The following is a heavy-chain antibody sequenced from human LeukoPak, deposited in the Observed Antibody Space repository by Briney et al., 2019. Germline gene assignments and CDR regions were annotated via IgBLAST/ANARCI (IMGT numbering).Heavy chain of an antibody. CDR1: GYTFTSYG. CDR3: ARTTYDFWSGPDAFDI. J-gene: IGHJ3*02. CDR2: ISAYNGNT. D-gene: IGHD3-3*01. V-gene: IGHV1-18*01. Sequence: GASVKVSCKASGYTFTSYGISWVRQAPGQGLEWMGWISAYNGNTNYAQKLQGRVTMTTDTSTSTAYMGLRSLRSDDTAVYYCARTTYDFWSGPDAFDIWGQGTMVTVSS.